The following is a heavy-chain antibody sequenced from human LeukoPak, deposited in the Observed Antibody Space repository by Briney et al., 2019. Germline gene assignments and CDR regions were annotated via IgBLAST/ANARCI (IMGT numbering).Heavy chain of an antibody. CDR1: RFTFSSYS. CDR3: ARGSGFAPDDAFDI. V-gene: IGHV3-21*01. D-gene: IGHD3-10*01. J-gene: IGHJ3*02. CDR2: ISSSSSYI. Sequence: GGSLRLSCAASRFTFSSYSMNWVRQAPGKGGGWVSSISSSSSYIYYADSVKGRFTISRDNAKNSPYLQMNSLRAEDTAVYYCARGSGFAPDDAFDIWGQGTMVTVSS.